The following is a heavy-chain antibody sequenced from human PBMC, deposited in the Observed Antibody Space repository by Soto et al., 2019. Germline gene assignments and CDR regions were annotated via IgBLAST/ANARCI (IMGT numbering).Heavy chain of an antibody. J-gene: IGHJ4*02. Sequence: QVQLVESGGGVVQPGRSLRLSCAASGFTFSTHAMHWVRQAPGKGLECVAIVSLDGSNKYYADSVKGRFTISRDNSKNTLYLQMSGLTPEDTAVYYCARDQTGITTAGGGRIGHWGQGTLVTVSS. D-gene: IGHD6-13*01. CDR3: ARDQTGITTAGGGRIGH. V-gene: IGHV3-30-3*01. CDR2: VSLDGSNK. CDR1: GFTFSTHA.